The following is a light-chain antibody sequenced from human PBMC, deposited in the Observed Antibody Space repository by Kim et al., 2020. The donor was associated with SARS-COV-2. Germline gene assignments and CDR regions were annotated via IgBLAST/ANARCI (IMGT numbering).Light chain of an antibody. CDR1: SSDIGAYNY. Sequence: GQSIAISFTGTSSDIGAYNYVSWYQQYPGKVPKLMIYEVNKRPSGVSNRFSGSKSGNTASLTISGLQAEDEADYYCSSYTSSRTLIFGGGTQLTVL. V-gene: IGLV2-14*03. CDR3: SSYTSSRTLI. CDR2: EVN. J-gene: IGLJ2*01.